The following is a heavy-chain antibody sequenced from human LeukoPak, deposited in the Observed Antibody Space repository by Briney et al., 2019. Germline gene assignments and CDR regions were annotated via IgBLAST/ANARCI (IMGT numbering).Heavy chain of an antibody. J-gene: IGHJ4*02. CDR2: ISYDGSNK. Sequence: PGRPLRLSCAASGFTFSSYAMHWVRQAPGKGLEWVAVISYDGSNKYYADSVKGRFTTSRNNSKNTLYLQMNSLRAEDTAVYYCASDSYCGGDCYSANDYWGQGTLVTVSS. V-gene: IGHV3-30-3*01. D-gene: IGHD2-21*02. CDR1: GFTFSSYA. CDR3: ASDSYCGGDCYSANDY.